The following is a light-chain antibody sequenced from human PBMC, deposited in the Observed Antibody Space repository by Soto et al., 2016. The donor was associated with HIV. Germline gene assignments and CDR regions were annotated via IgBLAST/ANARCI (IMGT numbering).Light chain of an antibody. Sequence: SYELTQAPSVSVSPGKTASITCGGNNIGNKSVHWYQQKAGQAPVLVVYDDSERPSGIPERFSGSNSGNTATLTISRVEAGDEADYYCQVWDVSSDHVVFGGGTKLTVL. CDR3: QVWDVSSDHVV. J-gene: IGLJ2*01. CDR1: NIGNKS. CDR2: DDS. V-gene: IGLV3-21*03.